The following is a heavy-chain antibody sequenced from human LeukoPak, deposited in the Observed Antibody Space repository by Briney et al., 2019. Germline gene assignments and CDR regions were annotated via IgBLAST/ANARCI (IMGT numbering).Heavy chain of an antibody. CDR3: AKGPLIEVAGTTWDY. Sequence: GGSLRLSCTTSGFTFSNYAMSWVRQAPGKGLEWVSAVSGGGGSTYYADSVKGRFSISRDNSRNTLFLQMNTLRAEDTAVYYCAKGPLIEVAGTTWDYWGQGTLVTVSS. CDR2: VSGGGGST. V-gene: IGHV3-23*01. D-gene: IGHD6-19*01. J-gene: IGHJ4*02. CDR1: GFTFSNYA.